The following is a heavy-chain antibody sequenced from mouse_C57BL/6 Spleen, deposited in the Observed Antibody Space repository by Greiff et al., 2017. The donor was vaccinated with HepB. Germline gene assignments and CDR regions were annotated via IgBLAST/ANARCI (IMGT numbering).Heavy chain of an antibody. D-gene: IGHD2-4*01. CDR1: GYTFTSYG. J-gene: IGHJ2*01. V-gene: IGHV1-81*01. CDR3: ARSCDYDFDY. CDR2: ICPRSGNT. Sequence: VQLLESGAGLARPGASLKLSCTASGYTFTSYGISWVHQRPEQGLEWIGDICPRSGNTYYNEKFKGKSTLTADKSSSTAYMELRSLTSEDSAVYFCARSCDYDFDYWGQGTTLTVSS.